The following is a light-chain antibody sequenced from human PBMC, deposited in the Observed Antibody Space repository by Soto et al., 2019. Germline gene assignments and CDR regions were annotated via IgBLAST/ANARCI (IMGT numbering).Light chain of an antibody. J-gene: IGLJ1*01. V-gene: IGLV1-36*01. CDR3: ASWDDRRNGDV. CDR2: YDD. CDR1: ASNIGNNG. Sequence: QSVLTQPPSVSAAPRQRVTISCSGSASNIGNNGVNWYQQLPGKAPKLLIYYDDLLPSGGSDRFSGSRSGTSASLAISGLQSEDETDYYCASWDDRRNGDVFGIGTTVTVL.